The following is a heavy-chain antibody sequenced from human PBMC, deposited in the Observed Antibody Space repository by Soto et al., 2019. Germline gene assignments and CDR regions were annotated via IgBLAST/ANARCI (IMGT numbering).Heavy chain of an antibody. CDR1: GFTLSSYG. CDR2: IWYDGSNK. CDR3: ARDATSNYGGDAFDI. J-gene: IGHJ3*02. Sequence: GGALRLSCAAPGFTLSSYGMHWVRQAPGKGLEWVAVIWYDGSNKYYADPVKGRFTISRDNSKNTLYLQMNSLRAEDTAVYYCARDATSNYGGDAFDIWGQGTMVTVSS. D-gene: IGHD4-17*01. V-gene: IGHV3-33*01.